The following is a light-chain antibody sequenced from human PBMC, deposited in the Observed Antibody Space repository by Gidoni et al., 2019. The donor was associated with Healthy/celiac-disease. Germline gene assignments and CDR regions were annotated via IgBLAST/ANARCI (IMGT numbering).Light chain of an antibody. CDR1: QSISSY. CDR2: AAS. CDR3: QQSYSTPLLT. V-gene: IGKV1-39*01. J-gene: IGKJ4*01. Sequence: DIQLTQSPSSLSASVGDRVTITCRASQSISSYLNWYQQKPGKAPKRLIYAASSLQSGVPSRFSGSGSGTDFTLTISSLQPEDFATYYCQQSYSTPLLTFGGGTKVEIK.